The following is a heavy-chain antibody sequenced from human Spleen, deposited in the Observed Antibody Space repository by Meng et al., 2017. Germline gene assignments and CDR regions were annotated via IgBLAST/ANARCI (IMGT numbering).Heavy chain of an antibody. J-gene: IGHJ4*02. Sequence: SETLSPTCAVYGGSFSGYYWSWIRQPPGKGLEWIGEINHSGSTNYNPSLESRATISVDTSQNNLPLKLSSVTAADSAVYYCARGPTTMAHDFDYWGQGTLVTVSS. CDR3: ARGPTTMAHDFDY. D-gene: IGHD4-11*01. CDR2: INHSGST. CDR1: GGSFSGYY. V-gene: IGHV4-34*01.